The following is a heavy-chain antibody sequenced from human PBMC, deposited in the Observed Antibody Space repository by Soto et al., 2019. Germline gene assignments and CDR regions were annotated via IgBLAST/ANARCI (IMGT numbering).Heavy chain of an antibody. D-gene: IGHD1-26*01. V-gene: IGHV4-61*01. CDR3: ARAGLGDGSDY. J-gene: IGHJ4*02. Sequence: QVQLQVSGPGLVKPSETLSLTCTVSGGSVSSGSYYWSWIRQPPGKGLEWIGYIYYSGSTKYNPSLKSRVTISVDTSKNQFSRKRSSVTAADTAVYYCARAGLGDGSDYWGQGTLVTVSS. CDR2: IYYSGST. CDR1: GGSVSSGSYY.